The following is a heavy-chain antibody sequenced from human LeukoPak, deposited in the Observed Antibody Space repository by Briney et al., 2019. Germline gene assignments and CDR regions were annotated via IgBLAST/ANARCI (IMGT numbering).Heavy chain of an antibody. CDR3: ARAQGPYYMDV. Sequence: GGSLRLSCAASGMTFSSFWMSWVRQAPGKGLEWVAHIKPDVSEKYYLDSVKGRFTISRDNAKNSLYLQMNSLRADDTAVYYCARAQGPYYMDVWGKGTTVTVSS. V-gene: IGHV3-7*01. CDR2: IKPDVSEK. J-gene: IGHJ6*03. CDR1: GMTFSSFW.